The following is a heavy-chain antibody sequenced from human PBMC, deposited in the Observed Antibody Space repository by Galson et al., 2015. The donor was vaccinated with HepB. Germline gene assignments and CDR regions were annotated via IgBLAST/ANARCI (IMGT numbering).Heavy chain of an antibody. CDR1: GFTFSNYA. CDR2: ISGSGGST. Sequence: SLRLSCAASGFTFSNYAMSWVRQAPGKGLEWVSAISGSGGSTYYGDSVKGRFTISRDNSKNTLYLQMNSLRAEDTAVYYCAKEQPDIVVVVAATPSTHFDYCVQGTLDTVSS. J-gene: IGHJ4*02. D-gene: IGHD2-15*01. V-gene: IGHV3-23*01. CDR3: AKEQPDIVVVVAATPSTHFDY.